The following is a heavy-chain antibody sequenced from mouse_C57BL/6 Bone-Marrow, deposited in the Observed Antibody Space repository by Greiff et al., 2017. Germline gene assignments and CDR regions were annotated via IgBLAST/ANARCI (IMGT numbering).Heavy chain of an antibody. CDR3: TPIYYGSSYWYFDV. Sequence: VQLQQSGAELVRPGASVKLSCTASGFNIKDDYMHWVKQRPEQGLEWIGWIDPENGDTEYASKFQGQATITADPSSNTAYLQLSSLTSEDTAVYYCTPIYYGSSYWYFDVWGTGTTVTVSS. V-gene: IGHV14-4*01. D-gene: IGHD1-1*01. CDR2: IDPENGDT. CDR1: GFNIKDDY. J-gene: IGHJ1*03.